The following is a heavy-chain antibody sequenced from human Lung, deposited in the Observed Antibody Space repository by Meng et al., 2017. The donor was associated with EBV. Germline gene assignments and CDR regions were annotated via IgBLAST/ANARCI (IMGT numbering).Heavy chain of an antibody. CDR2: INTHTGNP. J-gene: IGHJ2*01. Sequence: GRRVQFGSELKKPGASGKVSCKASGYTFINYAINWVRQAPGQGLEWMGWINTHTGNPTYGQGFTGRFVLSSDTSVSTANLQISSLKAEDTAVYYCARGGPYPDSSGFHWYFDLWGRGTLVTVSS. D-gene: IGHD3-22*01. V-gene: IGHV7-4-1*02. CDR1: GYTFINYA. CDR3: ARGGPYPDSSGFHWYFDL.